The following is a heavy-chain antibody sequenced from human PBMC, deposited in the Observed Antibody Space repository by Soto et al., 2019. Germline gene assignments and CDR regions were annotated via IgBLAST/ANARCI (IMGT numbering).Heavy chain of an antibody. J-gene: IGHJ6*02. CDR3: ARDLGAPGRGSAVGYYYHYGMDV. CDR2: IKEDGSEK. D-gene: IGHD2-2*01. CDR1: EFTFSSYW. Sequence: EVQLVESGGGLVQPGGSLRLSCAASEFTFSSYWMNWVRQAPGKGLEWVANIKEDGSEKYYVDSVKGGFTISRDNVKNSLYLQMNSLRGEDTAVYYCARDLGAPGRGSAVGYYYHYGMDVWGQGTTVTVSS. V-gene: IGHV3-7*05.